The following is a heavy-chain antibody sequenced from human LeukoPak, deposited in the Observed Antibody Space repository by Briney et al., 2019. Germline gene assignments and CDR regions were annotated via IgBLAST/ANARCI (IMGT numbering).Heavy chain of an antibody. J-gene: IGHJ4*02. CDR2: ISGSGGSA. V-gene: IGHV3-23*01. Sequence: GGSLRLSCAASGFTFSSYAMSWVRQAPGKGLEWVSAISGSGGSAYYADSVKGRFTISRDNSKNTLYLQMNSLRAEDTAVYYCAKDTTPYYYDSSGYFDYWGQGTLVTVSS. D-gene: IGHD3-22*01. CDR3: AKDTTPYYYDSSGYFDY. CDR1: GFTFSSYA.